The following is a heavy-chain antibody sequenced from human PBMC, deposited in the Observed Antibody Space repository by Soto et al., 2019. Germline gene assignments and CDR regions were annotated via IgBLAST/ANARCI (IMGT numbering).Heavy chain of an antibody. CDR3: ARGGVGMHYGMDV. CDR2: ISAYNGNT. D-gene: IGHD2-15*01. CDR1: GYTFTSYG. V-gene: IGHV1-18*04. J-gene: IGHJ6*02. Sequence: AAVKVPCKASGYTFTSYGISWVRQAPGQGLEGMGWISAYNGNTNYAQKPQGRVTMTTDTSTSTAYMELRSLRSDDPAVYYCARGGVGMHYGMDVWGQGTTVTVSS.